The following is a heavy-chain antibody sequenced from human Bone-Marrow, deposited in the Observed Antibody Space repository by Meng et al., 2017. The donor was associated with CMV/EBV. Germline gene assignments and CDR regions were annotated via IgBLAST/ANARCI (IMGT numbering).Heavy chain of an antibody. J-gene: IGHJ5*02. D-gene: IGHD3-22*01. CDR3: ARVGYYYDSSGPSRWVDP. CDR2: IYYSGST. CDR1: GGSISSYY. V-gene: IGHV4-59*12. Sequence: SETLSLTCTVSGGSISSYYWSWIRQPPGKGLEWIGYIYYSGSTNYNPSLKSRVTISVDTSKNQFSLKLSSVTAADTAVYDCARVGYYYDSSGPSRWVDPWGQGTLVTVSS.